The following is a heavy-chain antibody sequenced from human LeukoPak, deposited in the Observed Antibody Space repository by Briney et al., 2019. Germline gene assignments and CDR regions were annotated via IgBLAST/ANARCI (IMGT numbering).Heavy chain of an antibody. D-gene: IGHD3-22*01. J-gene: IGHJ1*01. CDR2: VKGDGNT. CDR3: ARAPSEIGGYYPEYFRH. CDR1: GFTFSSYW. V-gene: IGHV3-74*01. Sequence: GGSLRLSCAASGFTFSSYWMHWVRQAPGKGLVWVSRVKGDGNTNYADSVKGRFTISRDNAKNTVSLQMNSLRAEDTGVYYCARAPSEIGGYYPEYFRHWGQGTLVTVSS.